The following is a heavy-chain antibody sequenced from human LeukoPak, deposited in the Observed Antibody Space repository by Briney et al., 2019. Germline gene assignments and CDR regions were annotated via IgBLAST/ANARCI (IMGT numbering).Heavy chain of an antibody. D-gene: IGHD2-2*01. V-gene: IGHV4-30-2*01. CDR2: IYHSGGT. Sequence: SQTLSLTCTVSGGSISSGGYYWSWIRQPPGKGLEWIGYIYHSGGTYYNPSLKSRVTISVDRSKNQFSLKLTSVTAADTAVYYCARGLGDCSSTSCYEGWFDPWGQGTLVTVSS. CDR1: GGSISSGGYY. J-gene: IGHJ5*02. CDR3: ARGLGDCSSTSCYEGWFDP.